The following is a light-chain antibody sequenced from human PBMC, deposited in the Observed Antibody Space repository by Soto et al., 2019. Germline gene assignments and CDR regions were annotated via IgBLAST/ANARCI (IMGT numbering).Light chain of an antibody. V-gene: IGLV2-18*02. CDR2: EVR. CDR1: SSDLGRYNR. Sequence: QSALTQPPSVSGSPGQSVTISCTGASSDLGRYNRVSWYQQPPGTAPKLLIYEVRNRPSGVPDRFSGSKSANTASLTISGLQAEDEAHYYCSSYTSDNRSYVFGTGTKLTVL. CDR3: SSYTSDNRSYV. J-gene: IGLJ1*01.